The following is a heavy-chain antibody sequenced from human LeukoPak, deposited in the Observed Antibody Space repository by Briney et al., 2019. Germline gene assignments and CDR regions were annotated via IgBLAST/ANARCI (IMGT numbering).Heavy chain of an antibody. J-gene: IGHJ4*02. Sequence: SETLSLTCTVSGGSINNGGYYWSWIRQHPGKGLEWIGYIYYSGSSYYNPSLRSRVTISVDTSKNHFSLKLSSVTAADTAVYYCARNRDGYNSFDYRGQGTLVTVSS. CDR2: IYYSGSS. CDR1: GGSINNGGYY. V-gene: IGHV4-31*03. D-gene: IGHD5-24*01. CDR3: ARNRDGYNSFDY.